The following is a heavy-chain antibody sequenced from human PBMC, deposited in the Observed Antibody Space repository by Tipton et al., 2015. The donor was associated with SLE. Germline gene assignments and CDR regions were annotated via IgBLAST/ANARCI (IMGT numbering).Heavy chain of an antibody. D-gene: IGHD5-12*01. V-gene: IGHV3-7*01. CDR1: GLTFSRYW. J-gene: IGHJ4*02. Sequence: SLRLSCAASGLTFSRYWMSWVRQTPGKGLEWVANIKQDGSEKYYVDSVKGRFTISRDNAKNSLYLQMNSLRAEDTAVYFCARALRGYGGSGTAYWGQGALVTVSS. CDR2: IKQDGSEK. CDR3: ARALRGYGGSGTAY.